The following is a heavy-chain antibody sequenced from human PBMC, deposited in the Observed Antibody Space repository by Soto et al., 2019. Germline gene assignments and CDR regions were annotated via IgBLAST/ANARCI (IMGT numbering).Heavy chain of an antibody. Sequence: QVQLVESGGGVVQPGRSLRLSCAASGFTFSSYAMHGVRQAPGKGLEWVAVISYDGSNKYYADSVKGRFTISRDNSKNTLYLQMNSLRAEDTAVYYCARDQWLVLGGDYWGQGTLVTVSS. D-gene: IGHD6-19*01. J-gene: IGHJ4*02. CDR2: ISYDGSNK. V-gene: IGHV3-30-3*01. CDR1: GFTFSSYA. CDR3: ARDQWLVLGGDY.